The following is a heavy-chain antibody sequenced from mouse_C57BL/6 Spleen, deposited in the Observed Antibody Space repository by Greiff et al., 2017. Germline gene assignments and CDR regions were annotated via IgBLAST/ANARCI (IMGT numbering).Heavy chain of an antibody. D-gene: IGHD1-1*01. CDR2: INPSTGGT. V-gene: IGHV1-42*01. J-gene: IGHJ1*03. Sequence: VQLQQSGPELVKPGASVKISCKASGYSFTGYYMNWVKQSPEKSLEWIGEINPSTGGTTYNQKFKAKATLTVDKSSSTAYMQLKSLTSEDSAVYYCATTTVVAPYWYFDVWGTGTTVTVSS. CDR3: ATTTVVAPYWYFDV. CDR1: GYSFTGYY.